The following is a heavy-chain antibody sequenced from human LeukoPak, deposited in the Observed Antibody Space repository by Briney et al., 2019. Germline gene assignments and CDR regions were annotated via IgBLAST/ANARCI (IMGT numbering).Heavy chain of an antibody. CDR2: IYYSGST. Sequence: PSETLSLTCTVSVGSISSYYWSWIRQPPWKGLEWIAYIYYSGSTNYNPSLKSRVTISVDASKNQFSLKLSSVTAADTAVYYCARDSYCGGDCYWSLGYYGMDVWGQGTTVTVSS. V-gene: IGHV4-59*01. CDR3: ARDSYCGGDCYWSLGYYGMDV. CDR1: VGSISSYY. J-gene: IGHJ6*02. D-gene: IGHD2-21*02.